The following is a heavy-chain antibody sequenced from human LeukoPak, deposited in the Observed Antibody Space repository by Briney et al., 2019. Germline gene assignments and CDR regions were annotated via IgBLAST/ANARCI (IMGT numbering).Heavy chain of an antibody. CDR1: GFTFSSYW. J-gene: IGHJ4*02. CDR3: ARRGVGQVAVAGAFDY. CDR2: INSDGSST. D-gene: IGHD6-19*01. V-gene: IGHV3-74*01. Sequence: GGSLRLSCAASGFTFSSYWMHWVRQAPGKGLVWVSRINSDGSSTSYADSVKGRFTISRDNAKNTLHLQMNSLRAEDTAVYYCARRGVGQVAVAGAFDYWGQGTLVTVSS.